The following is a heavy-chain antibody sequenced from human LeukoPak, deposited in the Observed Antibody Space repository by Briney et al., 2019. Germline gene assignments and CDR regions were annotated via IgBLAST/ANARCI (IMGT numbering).Heavy chain of an antibody. J-gene: IGHJ4*02. V-gene: IGHV3-72*01. Sequence: GGSLRLSCAASGFTFSDHYMDWVRQAPGKGLEWVGRIRNKASSYTTEYAASVKGRFTISRDDSRNSLYLQMNSLRAEDTAVYYCARGRTFSPAASFDYWGQGTLVTVSS. CDR2: IRNKASSYTT. CDR1: GFTFSDHY. D-gene: IGHD6-13*01. CDR3: ARGRTFSPAASFDY.